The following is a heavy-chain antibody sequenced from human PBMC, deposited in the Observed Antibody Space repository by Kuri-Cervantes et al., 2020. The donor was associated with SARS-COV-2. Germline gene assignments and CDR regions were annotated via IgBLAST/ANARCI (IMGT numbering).Heavy chain of an antibody. CDR1: GFTFTNYG. Sequence: GGSLRLSCAASGFTFTNYGMHWVRQAPGKGLEWVAFTRSEGITKYYGDSVRGRFTISRDNSKNTLYLQMGSLRAEDMAVYYCARDIPKITLILIAIFKESYAMDVWGQGTTVTVSS. CDR3: ARDIPKITLILIAIFKESYAMDV. CDR2: TRSEGITK. V-gene: IGHV3-30*02. D-gene: IGHD3-22*01. J-gene: IGHJ6*02.